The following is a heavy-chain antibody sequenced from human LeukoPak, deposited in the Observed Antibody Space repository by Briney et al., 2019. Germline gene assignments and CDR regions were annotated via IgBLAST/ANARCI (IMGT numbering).Heavy chain of an antibody. Sequence: SVKVSCKASGGTFSSYAISWVRQAPGQGLEWLGRIIPILGIANYAQKFQGRVTITADKSTSTAYMELSSLRSEDTAVYYCARTRYTSSGYSPGYYYGMDVWGQGTTVTVSS. J-gene: IGHJ6*02. CDR2: IIPILGIA. CDR1: GGTFSSYA. D-gene: IGHD3-22*01. CDR3: ARTRYTSSGYSPGYYYGMDV. V-gene: IGHV1-69*04.